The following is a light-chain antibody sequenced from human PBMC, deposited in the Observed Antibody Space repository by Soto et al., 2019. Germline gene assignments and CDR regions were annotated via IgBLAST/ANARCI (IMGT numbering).Light chain of an antibody. V-gene: IGLV2-14*01. CDR1: SSDVGYYDY. J-gene: IGLJ1*01. Sequence: QSALTQPASVSGSLGQSITISCTGTSSDVGYYDYVSWYQQHPGKAPKLMIYEVTNRPSGVSNRFSGSKSGNTASLTISGLHAEDEADYYCSSYTGSSTYVFGTGTKVTVL. CDR3: SSYTGSSTYV. CDR2: EVT.